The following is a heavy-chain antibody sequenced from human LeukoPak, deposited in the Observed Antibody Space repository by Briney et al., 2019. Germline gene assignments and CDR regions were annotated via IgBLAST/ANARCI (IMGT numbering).Heavy chain of an antibody. Sequence: SXTLSLTCTVSGGSISSGSYYWSWIRQPAGKGLEWIERIYTSGSTNYNPSLKSRVTISVKTTKNKFSLKLSSVTAADTAVYYCARYDFWSGYYKTGLGAFDIWGQGTMVTVSS. V-gene: IGHV4-61*02. CDR1: GGSISSGSYY. J-gene: IGHJ3*02. CDR2: IYTSGST. D-gene: IGHD3-3*01. CDR3: ARYDFWSGYYKTGLGAFDI.